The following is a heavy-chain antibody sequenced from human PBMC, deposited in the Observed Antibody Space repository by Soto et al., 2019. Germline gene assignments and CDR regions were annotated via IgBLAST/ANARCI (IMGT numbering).Heavy chain of an antibody. CDR1: GFTFSSYA. V-gene: IGHV3-30-3*01. D-gene: IGHD2-15*01. CDR3: ARAGCDGGSCYTLVGLRYGMDV. CDR2: ISYEGNNK. J-gene: IGHJ6*02. Sequence: QVQLVESGGGVVQPGRSPRLSCAASGFTFSSYAMYWVRQAPGKGLEGGAVISYEGNNKYYADSVKGRFTISRDNSKNTLYLQMNSLRAEDTAVYYCARAGCDGGSCYTLVGLRYGMDVWGQGTTVTVSS.